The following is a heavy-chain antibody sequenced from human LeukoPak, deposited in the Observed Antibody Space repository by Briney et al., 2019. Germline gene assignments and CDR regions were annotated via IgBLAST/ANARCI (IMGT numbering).Heavy chain of an antibody. J-gene: IGHJ6*02. CDR2: MNPNSGNT. CDR1: GYTFTSYG. CDR3: ARGRMVTAMVKRYYGMDV. Sequence: WASVKVSCKASGYTFTSYGISWVRQAPGQGLEWMGWMNPNSGNTGYAQKFQGRVTMTRNTSISTAYMELSGLRSEDTAVYYCARGRMVTAMVKRYYGMDVWGQGTTVTVSS. D-gene: IGHD5-18*01. V-gene: IGHV1-8*02.